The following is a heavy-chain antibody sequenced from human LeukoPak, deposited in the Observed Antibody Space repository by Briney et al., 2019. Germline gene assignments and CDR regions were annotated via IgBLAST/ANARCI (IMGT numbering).Heavy chain of an antibody. D-gene: IGHD5-18*01. CDR3: ARDPEDTAMVTGY. Sequence: GASVKVSCKASGYTFTGYYMHWVRQAPGQGLEWMGRIIPILGIANYAQKFQGRVTITADKSTSTAYMELSSLRSEDTAVYYCARDPEDTAMVTGYWGQGTLVTVSS. V-gene: IGHV1-69*04. J-gene: IGHJ4*02. CDR1: GYTFTGYY. CDR2: IIPILGIA.